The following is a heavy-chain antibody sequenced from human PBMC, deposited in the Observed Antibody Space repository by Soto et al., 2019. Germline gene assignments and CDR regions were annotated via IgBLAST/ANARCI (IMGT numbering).Heavy chain of an antibody. J-gene: IGHJ4*02. CDR1: GFRFEQYV. CDR3: LKDAPNGSIDD. V-gene: IGHV3-9*01. D-gene: IGHD3-10*01. CDR2: VSPTGDTV. Sequence: VQVVASGGGLVQPGRSLRLSCAVSGFRFEQYVMHWVRQAPGKGLECVSTVSPTGDTVAYADSVEGRFTVSRDNAKNSLYLQMNSLKGDDTAIYYCLKDAPNGSIDDWCQGTLVTVSS.